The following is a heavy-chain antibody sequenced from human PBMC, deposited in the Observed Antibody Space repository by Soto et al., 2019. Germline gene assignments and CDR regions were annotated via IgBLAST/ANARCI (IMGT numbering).Heavy chain of an antibody. D-gene: IGHD1-1*01. J-gene: IGHJ6*02. V-gene: IGHV1-69*12. CDR2: INPLFRTP. CDR1: GGTFSSSA. CDR3: ARDNDRLQLGGNYYYMLDV. Sequence: QVQLVQSGAEMKEPGSSVKVSCKTSGGTFSSSAISWLRQAPGQGLEWMGGINPLFRTPDYAQKFQGRVTIAADESTRTAYMELSSLRSEDTAVYYWARDNDRLQLGGNYYYMLDVWGQGTTITVSS.